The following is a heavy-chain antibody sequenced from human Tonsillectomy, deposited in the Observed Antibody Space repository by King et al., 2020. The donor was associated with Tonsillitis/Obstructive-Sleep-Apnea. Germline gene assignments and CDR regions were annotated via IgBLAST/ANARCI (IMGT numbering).Heavy chain of an antibody. CDR2: IYYSGST. CDR3: ARSITKYSSSWSRYLALNY. J-gene: IGHJ4*02. Sequence: VQLQESGPGLVKPSETLSLTCTVSGGSISSYYWSWIRQPPGKGLELSGYIYYSGSTNYNPSLKSRVTISVDTSKNQFSLKLSSVTAADTAVYYCARSITKYSSSWSRYLALNYWGQGTLVTVSS. CDR1: GGSISSYY. D-gene: IGHD6-13*01. V-gene: IGHV4-59*01.